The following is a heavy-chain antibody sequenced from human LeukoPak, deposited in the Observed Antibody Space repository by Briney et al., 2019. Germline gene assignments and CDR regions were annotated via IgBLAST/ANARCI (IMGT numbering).Heavy chain of an antibody. CDR3: ARDGGYSYAMNDY. CDR1: GYTFSSYY. V-gene: IGHV1-46*01. J-gene: IGHJ4*02. D-gene: IGHD5-18*01. CDR2: INPSGGST. Sequence: ASVKVSCKASGYTFSSYYMHWVRQAPGQGLEGGGIINPSGGSTSYAQNFQGRVTMTRDTSTSTVYMELSSLRSEDTAVYYCARDGGYSYAMNDYWGQGTLVTVSS.